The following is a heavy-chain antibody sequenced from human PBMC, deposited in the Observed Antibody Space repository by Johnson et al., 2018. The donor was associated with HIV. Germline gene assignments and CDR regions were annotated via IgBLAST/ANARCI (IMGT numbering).Heavy chain of an antibody. Sequence: QVQLVESGGGVVQPGRSLRLSCAASGFTFNDYGMHWVRQAPGKGLEWVAVISYDGTNEYYADSVQGRFTISRDNAKNSLYLQMNSLRAEDTAVYYCAREQQPITDYYDSRDAFDIWGQGTMVTVSS. V-gene: IGHV3-30-3*01. J-gene: IGHJ3*02. CDR3: AREQQPITDYYDSRDAFDI. D-gene: IGHD3-22*01. CDR1: GFTFNDYG. CDR2: ISYDGTNE.